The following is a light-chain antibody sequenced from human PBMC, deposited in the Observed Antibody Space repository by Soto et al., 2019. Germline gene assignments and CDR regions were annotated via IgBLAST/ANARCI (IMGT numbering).Light chain of an antibody. V-gene: IGLV2-14*01. CDR1: SRDVGGYNY. CDR2: EVS. Sequence: QSALTQPASVSGSPGQSITISCTGTSRDVGGYNYVSWHQQHPDKAPKVIITEVSNRPSGVSNRFSGSKSGNTASLTISGLQAEDEADYYCSSYISSSTFVVFGGGTKLTVL. CDR3: SSYISSSTFVV. J-gene: IGLJ2*01.